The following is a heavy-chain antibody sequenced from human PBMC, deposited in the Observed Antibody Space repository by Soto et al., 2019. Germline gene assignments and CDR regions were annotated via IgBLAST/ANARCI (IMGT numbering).Heavy chain of an antibody. V-gene: IGHV3-30-3*01. J-gene: IGHJ3*02. CDR1: GFTFSSYA. Sequence: GGSLRLSCAASGFTFSSYAMHWVRQAPGKGLEWVAVISYDGSNKYYADSVKGRFTISRDNSKNTLYLQMNSLRAEDTAVYYCARDSSATGNAFDIWGQGTMVTVSS. CDR2: ISYDGSNK. CDR3: ARDSSATGNAFDI. D-gene: IGHD6-19*01.